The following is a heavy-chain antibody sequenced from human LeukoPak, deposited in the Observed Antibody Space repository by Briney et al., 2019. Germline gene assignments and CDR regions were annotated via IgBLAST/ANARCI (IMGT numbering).Heavy chain of an antibody. CDR2: IYYSGST. CDR3: ARYPSVLGPRYSNWFDP. J-gene: IGHJ5*02. V-gene: IGHV4-59*08. Sequence: PSETLSLTCTVSGASISSYYWSWVRQPPGKCLEGVGYIYYSGSTNHNPSLKSRVTISVDTSKNQFSLKLSSVTAADTAVYYCARYPSVLGPRYSNWFDPWGQGTLVTVSS. CDR1: GASISSYY. D-gene: IGHD2-15*01.